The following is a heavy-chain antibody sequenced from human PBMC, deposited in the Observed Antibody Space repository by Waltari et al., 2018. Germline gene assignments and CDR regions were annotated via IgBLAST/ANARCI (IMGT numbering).Heavy chain of an antibody. CDR3: ARDRGRGLYLDS. CDR1: GDSTRCSYW. D-gene: IGHD1-26*01. CDR2: IHGSGRS. V-gene: IGHV4-4*02. Sequence: QVQLQESGSGLVKPSGTLSVTCAVSGDSTRCSYWWSWVPQPPGKGLEWIGQIHGSGRSNYNPSLESRLTVSMDTSSNHFSLTVTSATAADTAIYYCARDRGRGLYLDSWGQGTLVTVSP. J-gene: IGHJ4*02.